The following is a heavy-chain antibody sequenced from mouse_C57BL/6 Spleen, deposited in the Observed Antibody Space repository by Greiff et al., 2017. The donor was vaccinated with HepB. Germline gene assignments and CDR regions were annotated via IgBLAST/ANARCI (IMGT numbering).Heavy chain of an antibody. CDR1: GFTFSSYA. V-gene: IGHV5-4*01. D-gene: IGHD2-4*01. J-gene: IGHJ2*01. CDR2: ISDGGSYT. Sequence: EVQGVESGGGLVKPGGSLKLSCAASGFTFSSYAMSWVRQTPEKRLEWVATISDGGSYTYYPDNVKGRFTISRDNAKNNLYLQMSHLKSEDTAMYYCARDRLNYDLDYWGQGTTLTVSS. CDR3: ARDRLNYDLDY.